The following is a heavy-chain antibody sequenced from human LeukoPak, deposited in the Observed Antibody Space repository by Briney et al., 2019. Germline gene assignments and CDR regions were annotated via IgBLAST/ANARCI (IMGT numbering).Heavy chain of an antibody. CDR1: GYTFTSYY. J-gene: IGHJ5*02. V-gene: IGHV1-46*01. CDR2: INPSGGST. D-gene: IGHD6-19*01. CDR3: ARSAVAGISWFDP. Sequence: ASVKVSCKASGYTFTSYYMHWVRQAPGQGLEWMGIINPSGGSTSYAQKFQGRVTMTRDMSTSTAYMELRSLRSDDTAVYYCARSAVAGISWFDPWGQGTLVTVSS.